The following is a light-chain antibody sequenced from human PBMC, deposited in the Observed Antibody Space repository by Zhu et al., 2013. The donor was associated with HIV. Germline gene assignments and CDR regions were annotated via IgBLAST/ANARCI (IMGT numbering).Light chain of an antibody. CDR2: GNS. CDR3: QSSDSSLSGSRV. V-gene: IGLV1-40*01. CDR1: TSNIGAGYD. J-gene: IGLJ3*02. Sequence: QSVPTQPPSVSGAPGQRVTISCTGSTSNIGAGYDVHWYQQLPGTAPKLLIYGNSNRPSGVPDRFSGSKSGTSASLAITGLQAEDEADYYCQSSDSSLSGSRVFGGGTKVTVL.